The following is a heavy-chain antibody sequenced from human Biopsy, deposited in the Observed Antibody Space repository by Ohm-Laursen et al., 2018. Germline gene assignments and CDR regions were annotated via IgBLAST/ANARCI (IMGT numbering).Heavy chain of an antibody. D-gene: IGHD3-10*01. J-gene: IGHJ6*02. CDR3: ASGEIGGIGLDV. V-gene: IGHV1-69*04. CDR2: IIPILGTV. Sequence: GSSVKVSCKVSGDTFTTSAISWVRQVPGQGLDWMGRIIPILGTVDYGQNFQGRVTIRADTSTTFLELTSLRYDDTAVYYCASGEIGGIGLDVWGLGTTVTVSS. CDR1: GDTFTTSA.